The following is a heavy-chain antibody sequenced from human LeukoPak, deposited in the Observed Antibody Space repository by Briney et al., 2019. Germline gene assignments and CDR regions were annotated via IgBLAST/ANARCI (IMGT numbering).Heavy chain of an antibody. CDR2: INPSGGST. CDR3: TASGGFGELSFY. J-gene: IGHJ4*02. D-gene: IGHD3-10*01. Sequence: ASVKVSCKASGYTFTSYYMHWVRQAPGQGLEWMGIINPSGGSTSYAQKFQGRVTMTRDMSTSTVYMELSSLRSDDTAVYYCTASGGFGELSFYWGQGTLVTVSS. CDR1: GYTFTSYY. V-gene: IGHV1-46*03.